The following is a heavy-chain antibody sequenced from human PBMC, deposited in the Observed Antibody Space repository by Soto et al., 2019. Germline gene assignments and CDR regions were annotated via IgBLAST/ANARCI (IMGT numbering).Heavy chain of an antibody. Sequence: QVQLVQSGAEVKKPGASVKVSCKASGYTFTSYGISWVPQAPGQGLEWMGWISAYNGNTNYAQKLQGRVTMTTDTAPSTAYLELMSLRSDDTAVYYCARDWGDYGGNGAFFSDYWGQGTLVTVSS. V-gene: IGHV1-18*04. D-gene: IGHD4-17*01. J-gene: IGHJ4*02. CDR1: GYTFTSYG. CDR2: ISAYNGNT. CDR3: ARDWGDYGGNGAFFSDY.